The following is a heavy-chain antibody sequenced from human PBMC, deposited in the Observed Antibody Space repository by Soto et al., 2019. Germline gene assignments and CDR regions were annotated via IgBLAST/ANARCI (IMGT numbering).Heavy chain of an antibody. CDR2: IYYSGST. V-gene: IGHV4-59*08. D-gene: IGHD2-2*01. CDR1: GGSISSYY. CDR3: ARQTRAGWFDP. J-gene: IGHJ5*02. Sequence: QVQLQESGPGLVKPSETLSLTCTVSGGSISSYYWSWIRQPPGKGLEWIGYIYYSGSTNYNPSLKSRVTISVDTSKNQFSLKLSSVTAADTAVYYCARQTRAGWFDPWGQGTLVTVSS.